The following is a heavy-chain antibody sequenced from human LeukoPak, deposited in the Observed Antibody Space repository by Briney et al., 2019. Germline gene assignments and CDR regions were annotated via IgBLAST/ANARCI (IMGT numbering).Heavy chain of an antibody. CDR2: IIPIFGTA. CDR3: ARGPAAAVPFDY. D-gene: IGHD6-13*01. CDR1: GGTFSSYA. Sequence: SVEVSCKASGGTFSSYAISWVRQAPGQGLEGMGGIIPIFGTANYAQKFQGRVTITADKSTSTAYMELSSLRSEDTAVYYCARGPAAAVPFDYWGQGTLVTVSS. V-gene: IGHV1-69*06. J-gene: IGHJ4*02.